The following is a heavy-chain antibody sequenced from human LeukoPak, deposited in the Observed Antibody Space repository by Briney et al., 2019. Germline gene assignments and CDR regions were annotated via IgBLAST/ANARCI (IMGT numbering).Heavy chain of an antibody. D-gene: IGHD5-12*01. CDR3: ARGLGSDIVATVPFDY. V-gene: IGHV4-38-2*02. J-gene: IGHJ4*02. CDR1: GYSISSGYY. Sequence: PSETLSLTCTVSGYSISSGYYWGWIRQLPGKGLEWIGSIYHSGSTYYNPSLKSRVTISVDTSKNQFSLKLSSVTAADTAVYYCARGLGSDIVATVPFDYWGQGTLVTVSS. CDR2: IYHSGST.